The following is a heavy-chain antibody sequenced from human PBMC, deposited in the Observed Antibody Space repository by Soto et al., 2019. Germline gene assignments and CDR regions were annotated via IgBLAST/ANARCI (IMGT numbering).Heavy chain of an antibody. J-gene: IGHJ4*02. Sequence: QVQLQESGPGLVKPSQTLSLTCTVSGGSISSGGYYWSWIRQHPGKGLEWIGYIYYSGSTYYNPSLKSRVTITVDPSKNQFSLKLSSVNAADTAVYLCARDTGAGTKFDYWGPGTLVPVSS. CDR3: ARDTGAGTKFDY. D-gene: IGHD1-1*01. V-gene: IGHV4-31*03. CDR2: IYYSGST. CDR1: GGSISSGGYY.